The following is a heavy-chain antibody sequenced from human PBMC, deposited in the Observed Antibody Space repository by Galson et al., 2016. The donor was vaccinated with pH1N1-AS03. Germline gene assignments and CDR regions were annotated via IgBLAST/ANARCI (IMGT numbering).Heavy chain of an antibody. Sequence: LTCTVSGGSISSRDHYWVWTRQTPGKGLEWIGHIYYSGNSYYNPSLKSRVNFSVGTSKNQFSLKLASVTAADTAVYYCAKTVFTDAFDIWSPGTRVSVSS. J-gene: IGHJ3*02. D-gene: IGHD4-11*01. CDR2: IYYSGNS. CDR3: AKTVFTDAFDI. CDR1: GGSISSRDHY. V-gene: IGHV4-39*01.